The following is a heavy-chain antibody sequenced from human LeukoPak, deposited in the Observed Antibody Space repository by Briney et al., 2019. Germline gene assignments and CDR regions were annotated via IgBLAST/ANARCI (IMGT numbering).Heavy chain of an antibody. Sequence: GGSLRLSCAASGFTFSSYAMSWVRQAPGKGLEWVSAISGSGGSTYYADSVKGRFTISRDNSENTLYLQMNSLRAEDTAVYYCAKDYYYDSSGLAEYFQHWGQGTLVTVSS. CDR3: AKDYYYDSSGLAEYFQH. D-gene: IGHD3-22*01. V-gene: IGHV3-23*01. CDR1: GFTFSSYA. J-gene: IGHJ1*01. CDR2: ISGSGGST.